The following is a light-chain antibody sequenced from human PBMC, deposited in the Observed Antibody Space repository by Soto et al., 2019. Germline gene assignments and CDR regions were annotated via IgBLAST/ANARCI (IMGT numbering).Light chain of an antibody. V-gene: IGLV2-18*01. CDR2: EAS. CDR3: SLYTSENTYV. J-gene: IGLJ1*01. Sequence: QSSLTHPPSLSGSPGQSITISCTGTSTDFVSYNRVSWYQQPPGTAPKPIIYEASNRPSGVPDRFSGSKSGNTASLTISGLQAADEADYYCSLYTSENTYVFGTGTKVTVL. CDR1: STDFVSYNR.